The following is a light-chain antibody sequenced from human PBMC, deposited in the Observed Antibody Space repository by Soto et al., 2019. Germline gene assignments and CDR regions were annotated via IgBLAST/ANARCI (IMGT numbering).Light chain of an antibody. Sequence: EILMTQSPATLSVSPGERATLSCGASQSVRSYLAWYQQKPGQAPRLLIHGASTRAPGIPARFSGSGSGTDFTLTISSLQSEDFAVYYCQQYDNWPQTFGQGTKV. CDR2: GAS. J-gene: IGKJ1*01. CDR3: QQYDNWPQT. V-gene: IGKV3-15*01. CDR1: QSVRSY.